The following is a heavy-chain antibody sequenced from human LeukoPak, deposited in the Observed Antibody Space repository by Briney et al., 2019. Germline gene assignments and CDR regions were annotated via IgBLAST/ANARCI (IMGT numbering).Heavy chain of an antibody. J-gene: IGHJ6*02. CDR2: IYYSGST. CDR1: GGSISSYY. CDR3: ARVQGIFWYYGMDV. Sequence: SETLSLTCTVSGGSISSYYWSWIRQPPGKGLERIGYIYYSGSTNYNPSLKSRVTISVDTSKNQFSLKLSSVTAADTAVYYCARVQGIFWYYGMDVWGQGTTVTVSS. V-gene: IGHV4-59*01. D-gene: IGHD3-9*01.